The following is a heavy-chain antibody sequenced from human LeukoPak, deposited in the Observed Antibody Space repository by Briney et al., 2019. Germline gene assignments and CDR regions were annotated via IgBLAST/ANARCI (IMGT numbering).Heavy chain of an antibody. V-gene: IGHV3-33*06. CDR3: AKSRSSGGSCFST. CDR2: IWYDGSNK. CDR1: GFTFSSYG. Sequence: PGGSLRLPCAASGFTFSSYGMHWVRQAPGKGLEWVAVIWYDGSNKYYADSVKGRFTISRDNSKNTLYLQMNSLRAEDTAVYYCAKSRSSGGSCFSTGGQGPLVTVSS. J-gene: IGHJ4*02. D-gene: IGHD2-15*01.